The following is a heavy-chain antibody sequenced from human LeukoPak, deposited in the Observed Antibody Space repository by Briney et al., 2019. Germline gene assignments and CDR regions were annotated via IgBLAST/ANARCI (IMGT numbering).Heavy chain of an antibody. CDR3: ARDIAAATDY. J-gene: IGHJ4*02. CDR1: GGSISSYY. D-gene: IGHD6-13*01. Sequence: SETLSLTCTVSGGSISSYYWSWIRQPPGKGLEWIGYIYYSGSTNYNPSLKSRVTISVDTSKNQFSLKLSSVTAADTAVYYCARDIAAATDYWGQGTLVTVSS. CDR2: IYYSGST. V-gene: IGHV4-59*01.